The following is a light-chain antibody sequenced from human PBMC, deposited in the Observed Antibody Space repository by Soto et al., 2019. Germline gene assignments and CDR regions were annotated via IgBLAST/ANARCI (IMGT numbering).Light chain of an antibody. CDR2: DTS. V-gene: IGKV3-20*01. Sequence: EIVLTQSPGTLSLSPGERATLSCRASQTLGTKYLAWYQQKPCQAPSLLIYDTSNRATGVPDRFSCSGSGTDLTLTISRLEPEDFSVYYCHHYGTSPPNTFGRGTKLEIK. J-gene: IGKJ2*01. CDR1: QTLGTKY. CDR3: HHYGTSPPNT.